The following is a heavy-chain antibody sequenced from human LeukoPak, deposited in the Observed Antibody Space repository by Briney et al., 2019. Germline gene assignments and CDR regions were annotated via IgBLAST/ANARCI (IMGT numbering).Heavy chain of an antibody. V-gene: IGHV4-59*11. CDR1: VGSISSHY. Sequence: SETLCLTCTVSVGSISSHYWNWIRQPPGKGLEWIGYISNRGSTNYNPSLKSRVSISVDTSKNHVSVELSSVTAADTAVYYCARETRDGSCYYYDWFDPWGQGTLVTVSS. CDR3: ARETRDGSCYYYDWFDP. CDR2: ISNRGST. J-gene: IGHJ5*02. D-gene: IGHD3-22*01.